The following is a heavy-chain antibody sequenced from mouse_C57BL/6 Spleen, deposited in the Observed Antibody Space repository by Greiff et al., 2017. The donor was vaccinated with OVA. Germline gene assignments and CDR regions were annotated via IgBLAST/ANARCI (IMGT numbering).Heavy chain of an antibody. CDR1: GFTFSDYG. J-gene: IGHJ2*01. CDR2: ISSGSSTI. Sequence: EVQLQESGGGLVKPGGSLKLSCAASGFTFSDYGMHWVRQAPEKGLEWVAYISSGSSTIYYADTVKGRFTISRDNAKNTLFLQMTSLRSEDTAMYYCARDGYWNFDYWGQGTTLTVSS. D-gene: IGHD2-3*01. V-gene: IGHV5-17*01. CDR3: ARDGYWNFDY.